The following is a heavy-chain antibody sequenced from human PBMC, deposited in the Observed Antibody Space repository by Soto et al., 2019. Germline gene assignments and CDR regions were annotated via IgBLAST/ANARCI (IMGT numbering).Heavy chain of an antibody. CDR2: VSYSGST. V-gene: IGHV4-59*08. D-gene: IGHD6-19*01. Sequence: ETLSLTCSLSGGAIGXXXXXWIRQPPGKALEWIGYVSYSGSTYYHPSLKSRVSISIDTSKNQFSLKMISVTAADTAVYYCARHGSDSGWFFFDPWGQGALVTVSS. CDR1: GGAIGXXX. CDR3: ARHGSDSGWFFFDP. J-gene: IGHJ5*02.